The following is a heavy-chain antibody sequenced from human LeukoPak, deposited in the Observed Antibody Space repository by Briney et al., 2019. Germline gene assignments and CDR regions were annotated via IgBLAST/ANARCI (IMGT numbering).Heavy chain of an antibody. V-gene: IGHV4-59*08. CDR3: ARHVRFVGIDY. J-gene: IGHJ4*02. CDR2: IYYRGST. CDR1: GGSISNYY. D-gene: IGHD3-10*02. Sequence: PSETLSLTCTVSGGSISNYYWSWIRQPPGKGLEWIGYIYYRGSTNYNPPLKSRVTISVETPRDQFSLKLSSVTAADTAVYYCARHVRFVGIDYWGQGTLVTVSS.